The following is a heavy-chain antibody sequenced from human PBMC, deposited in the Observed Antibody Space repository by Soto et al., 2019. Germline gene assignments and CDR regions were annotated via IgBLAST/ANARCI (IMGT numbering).Heavy chain of an antibody. CDR2: ISAYNGNT. CDR1: GYTFTSYG. D-gene: IGHD6-13*01. Sequence: AAVKVCCKASGYTFTSYGISWVRQAAGQGLEWMGWISAYNGNTNYALKLQGGVTMTTDTSTSQAYMELRSLRSDDTVVYFWARERQLDQSVAFDIWGEGKMVT. V-gene: IGHV1-18*01. J-gene: IGHJ3*02. CDR3: ARERQLDQSVAFDI.